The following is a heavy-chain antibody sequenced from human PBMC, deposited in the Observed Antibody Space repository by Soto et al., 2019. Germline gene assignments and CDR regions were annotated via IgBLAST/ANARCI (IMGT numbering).Heavy chain of an antibody. Sequence: QITLKESGPTLVKPTETLTLTCTFSGFSLSSTGVGVGWIRQPPGKALEWLAFIYWDDDKRYNPSLKLRRNIRKDTSKSQVVFTMRYVDPVDTATYYCAHAYFYDGSAYYFNRMKQVFDLWGQGTMVTVSS. CDR3: AHAYFYDGSAYYFNRMKQVFDL. J-gene: IGHJ3*01. D-gene: IGHD3-22*01. V-gene: IGHV2-5*02. CDR1: GFSLSSTGVG. CDR2: IYWDDDK.